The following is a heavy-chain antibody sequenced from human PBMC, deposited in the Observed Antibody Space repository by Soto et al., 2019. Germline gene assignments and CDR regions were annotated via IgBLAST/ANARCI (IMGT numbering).Heavy chain of an antibody. CDR2: ISAYNGNT. CDR1: GYTFTSYG. V-gene: IGHV1-18*01. Sequence: QVQLVQSGAEVKKPGASVKVSCKASGYTFTSYGISWVRQAPGQGLEWMGWISAYNGNTNYAQKLQGRVTMTTDTSTSTAYMELRSLRSDDTAVYYCARIADYGDYGLPSYGMDVWGQGTTVTVSS. CDR3: ARIADYGDYGLPSYGMDV. D-gene: IGHD4-17*01. J-gene: IGHJ6*02.